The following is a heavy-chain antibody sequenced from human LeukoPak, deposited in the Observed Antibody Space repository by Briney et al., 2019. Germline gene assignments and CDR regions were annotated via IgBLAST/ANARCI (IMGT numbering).Heavy chain of an antibody. CDR2: INPNSGGT. J-gene: IGHJ2*01. Sequence: ASVKVSCKASGYTFTGYYMHWVRQAPGQGLEWMGWINPNSGGTNYAQKFQGRVTMTRDASISTAYMELSGLRSDDTAVYYCARDYTPDYGDYPSYWYFDLWGRGTLVTVSS. D-gene: IGHD4-17*01. CDR3: ARDYTPDYGDYPSYWYFDL. V-gene: IGHV1-2*02. CDR1: GYTFTGYY.